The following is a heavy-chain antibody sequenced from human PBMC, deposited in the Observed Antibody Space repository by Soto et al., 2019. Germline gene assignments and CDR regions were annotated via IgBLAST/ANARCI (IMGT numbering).Heavy chain of an antibody. CDR3: AKGRGGSGSLTPRVDF. J-gene: IGHJ4*02. D-gene: IGHD3-10*01. CDR2: ISGGGDTT. CDR1: GFTFNNYA. V-gene: IGHV3-23*01. Sequence: EVQLLESGGGLVQPGGSLRLSCAASGFTFNNYAMTWVRQAPGKGLEWVSAISGGGDTTSYADSVKGRFTVSRDGSKNPLDLQMSSLRGEDTALYYCAKGRGGSGSLTPRVDFWGQGTLVTVSS.